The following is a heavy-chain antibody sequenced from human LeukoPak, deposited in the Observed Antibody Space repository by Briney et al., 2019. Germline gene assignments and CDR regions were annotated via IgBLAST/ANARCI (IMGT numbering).Heavy chain of an antibody. CDR2: TSSSSSYK. J-gene: IGHJ4*02. CDR3: ARGDRRGGIAVAGTRGYDY. D-gene: IGHD6-19*01. Sequence: GGSLRLSCAASGFTFRSYTMNWVRQAPGKGLEWVSSTSSSSSYKDYADSVKGRFTVSRDNAKNSLYLEMNGLRAEDTAVYYCARGDRRGGIAVAGTRGYDYWGQGTLVTVSS. V-gene: IGHV3-21*01. CDR1: GFTFRSYT.